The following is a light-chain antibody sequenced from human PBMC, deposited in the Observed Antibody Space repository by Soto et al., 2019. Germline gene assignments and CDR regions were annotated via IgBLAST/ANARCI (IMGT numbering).Light chain of an antibody. CDR1: SSDVGGYNY. Sequence: QSALTQPASVSGSPGQSITISCTGTSSDVGGYNYVSWYQRHPGIAPKLMISEVSNRPSGVSNRFSGSKSGNTASLTISGLQAQDEADYYCSSYTSSSTLVFGGGTKLTVL. CDR3: SSYTSSSTLV. CDR2: EVS. V-gene: IGLV2-14*01. J-gene: IGLJ2*01.